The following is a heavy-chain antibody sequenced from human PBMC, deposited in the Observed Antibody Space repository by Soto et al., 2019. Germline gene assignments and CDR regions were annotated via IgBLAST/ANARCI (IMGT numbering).Heavy chain of an antibody. CDR3: AREGGYAKYFDY. J-gene: IGHJ4*02. D-gene: IGHD6-25*01. CDR1: GYTFTGYY. V-gene: IGHV1-2*02. Sequence: ASVKVSCRASGYTFTGYYMHWVRQAPAQGLEWMGWINPNSGGTNYAQKFQGRDTMTRDTSISTAYMEPSRLRSDETAMYYCAREGGYAKYFDYWGQGTLVTVSS. CDR2: INPNSGGT.